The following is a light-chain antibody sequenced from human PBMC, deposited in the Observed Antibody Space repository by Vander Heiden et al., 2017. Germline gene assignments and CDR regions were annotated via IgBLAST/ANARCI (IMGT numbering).Light chain of an antibody. J-gene: IGKJ1*01. V-gene: IGKV4-1*01. CDR1: QGVLYSSNNKNY. CDR2: WAS. CDR3: LQGYRIPWT. Sequence: DIVMTQPPDSLAVCLGERAIINCKSSQGVLYSSNNKNYLAWYQQKAGQPPKLLTYWASTRESGVPDRFSGSGSGTDFTLTISSLQAEDVAVYYCLQGYRIPWTFGQGTKVEIK.